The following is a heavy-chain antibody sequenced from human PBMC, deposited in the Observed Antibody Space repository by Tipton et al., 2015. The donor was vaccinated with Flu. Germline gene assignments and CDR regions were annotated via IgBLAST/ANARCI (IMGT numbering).Heavy chain of an antibody. CDR2: IYYTGNT. CDR3: ARGGRLRGILITARNCFDP. D-gene: IGHD3-10*01. V-gene: IGHV4-38-2*01. Sequence: TLSLTCAVSGDSLRSDYYWGWIRQPPGKGLEWIGNIYYTGNTYYNPSLKSRVTISVDRSKNQFSLKLSSVTAADTAVYYCARGGRLRGILITARNCFDPWGQGTLVTVSS. CDR1: GDSLRSDYY. J-gene: IGHJ5*02.